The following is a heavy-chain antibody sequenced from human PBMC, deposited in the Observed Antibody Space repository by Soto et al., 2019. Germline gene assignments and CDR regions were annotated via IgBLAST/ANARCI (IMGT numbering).Heavy chain of an antibody. CDR3: AGCSGGSCYSFDY. J-gene: IGHJ4*02. CDR1: GGSISSSSYY. V-gene: IGHV4-39*01. Sequence: PSETLSLTCTVSGGSISSSSYYWGWIRQPPGKGLEWIGSIYYSGSTCYNPSLKSRVTISVDTSKNQFSLKLSSVTAADTAVYYCAGCSGGSCYSFDYWGQGTQVTVSS. D-gene: IGHD2-15*01. CDR2: IYYSGST.